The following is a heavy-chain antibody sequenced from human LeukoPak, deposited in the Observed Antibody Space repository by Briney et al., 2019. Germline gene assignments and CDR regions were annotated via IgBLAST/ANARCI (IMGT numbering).Heavy chain of an antibody. J-gene: IGHJ5*02. CDR1: GFTFSSYW. CDR2: IKEDGSEK. V-gene: IGHV3-7*01. CDR3: ARDLDNGPSEVWFDP. Sequence: GGSLRLSCAASGFTFSSYWMSWVRQAPGKGLEWVANIKEDGSEKYYVDSVKGRFTISRDDAKNSLYLQMNSLRAEDSAVYYCARDLDNGPSEVWFDPWGQGTLVTVSS. D-gene: IGHD1-1*01.